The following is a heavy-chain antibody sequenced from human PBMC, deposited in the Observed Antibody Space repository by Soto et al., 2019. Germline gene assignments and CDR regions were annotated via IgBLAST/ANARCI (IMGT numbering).Heavy chain of an antibody. CDR1: GFTFSGSA. D-gene: IGHD2-15*01. V-gene: IGHV3-73*01. CDR2: IRSKANSYAK. CDR3: TRPRGDCSGGSCYLDYYMDV. J-gene: IGHJ6*03. Sequence: GGSLRLSCAASGFTFSGSAMHWVRQASGKGLEWVGRIRSKANSYAKAYAASVKGRFTISRDDSKNTAYLQMNSLKTEDTAGYYGTRPRGDCSGGSCYLDYYMDVWGKGTTVTVSS.